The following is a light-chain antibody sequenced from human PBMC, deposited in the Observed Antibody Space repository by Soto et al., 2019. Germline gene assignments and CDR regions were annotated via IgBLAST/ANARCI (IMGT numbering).Light chain of an antibody. CDR3: QQTYSTFFT. V-gene: IGKV1-39*01. CDR2: GAS. J-gene: IGKJ3*01. CDR1: QSIGNY. Sequence: DIQMTQSPSSLSASVGDRVTLTCRASQSIGNYLNWYQQKPGEAPKLLIYGASSLESGVPSRFSGSGAGTDFTLAISSLQPEDFATYYCQQTYSTFFTFGPGTKVDL.